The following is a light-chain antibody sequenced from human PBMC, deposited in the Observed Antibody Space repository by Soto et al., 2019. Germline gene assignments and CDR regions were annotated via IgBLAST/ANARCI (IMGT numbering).Light chain of an antibody. J-gene: IGKJ1*01. CDR1: QSASNN. CDR2: GAS. CDR3: QQYNNWPRT. V-gene: IGKV3-15*01. Sequence: EIVMTQSPATLSVSPGERATLSCRASQSASNNLAWYRQKPGQAPRLLIYGASTRATGIPARFSGSGSGTEFTVTISSLQSEDFAVYYCQQYNNWPRTFGQGTKVEIK.